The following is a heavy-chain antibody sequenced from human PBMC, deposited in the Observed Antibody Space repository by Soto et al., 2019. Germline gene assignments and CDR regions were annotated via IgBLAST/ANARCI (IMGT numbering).Heavy chain of an antibody. D-gene: IGHD3-16*01. J-gene: IGHJ6*02. CDR3: ARHNGPLYVGYYYDMDV. V-gene: IGHV4-39*01. CDR1: GGSISSSSYY. CDR2: IYYSGYT. Sequence: QLQLQESGPGLVKPSETLSLTCTVSGGSISSSSYYWGWIRQPPGKGLEWIGSIYYSGYTYYNPXLKSRVTISADXSXNXXSLKLSSVTAADTAVYYCARHNGPLYVGYYYDMDVWGQGTTVTVSS.